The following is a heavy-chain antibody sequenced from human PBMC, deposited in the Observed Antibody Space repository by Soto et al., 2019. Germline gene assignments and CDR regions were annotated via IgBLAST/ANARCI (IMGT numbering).Heavy chain of an antibody. CDR1: GFTFSSYA. J-gene: IGHJ4*02. V-gene: IGHV3-23*01. D-gene: IGHD6-13*01. CDR3: AKEQKDSSRWSELNY. CDR2: ISGSGGST. Sequence: EVQLLESGGGLVQPGGSLRLSCAASGFTFSSYAMSWVRQAPGKGLEWVSAISGSGGSTYYAGSVKGRFTISRDNSKKTLYLQMNSLRAEDTAVYYCAKEQKDSSRWSELNYWCQGTLVTVSS.